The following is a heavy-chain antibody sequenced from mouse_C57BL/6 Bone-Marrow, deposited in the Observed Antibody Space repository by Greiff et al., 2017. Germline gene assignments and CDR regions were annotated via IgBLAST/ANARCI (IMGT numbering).Heavy chain of an antibody. V-gene: IGHV5-2*01. J-gene: IGHJ1*03. D-gene: IGHD2-4*01. CDR2: INSDGGST. Sequence: EVQGVESGGGLVQPGESLKLSCESNEYEFPSHDMSWVRKTPEKRLELVAAINSDGGSTYYPDTMERRFIISRDNTKKTLYLRMSSLRSEDTALYYCARHYYDYDPDGYWYFDVWGTGTTVTVSS. CDR3: ARHYYDYDPDGYWYFDV. CDR1: EYEFPSHD.